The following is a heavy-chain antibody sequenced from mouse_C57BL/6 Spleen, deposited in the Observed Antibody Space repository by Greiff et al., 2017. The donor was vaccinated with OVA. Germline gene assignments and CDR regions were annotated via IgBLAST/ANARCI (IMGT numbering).Heavy chain of an antibody. J-gene: IGHJ2*01. Sequence: VQLQQPGAELVRPGSSVKLSCKASGYTFTSYWMHWVKQRPIQGLEWIGNIDPSDSETHYNQKFKDKATLTVDKSSSTAYMQLSSLTSEDSAVYYGARTGSLYYFGYWGQGTTLTVSS. CDR3: ARTGSLYYFGY. CDR1: GYTFTSYW. CDR2: IDPSDSET. D-gene: IGHD4-1*01. V-gene: IGHV1-52*01.